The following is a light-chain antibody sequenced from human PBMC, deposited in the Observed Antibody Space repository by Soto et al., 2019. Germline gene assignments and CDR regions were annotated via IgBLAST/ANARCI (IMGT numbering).Light chain of an antibody. Sequence: DITTTQSPSTLSGSVGDRVTIPCRASQTISSWLAWYQQKPGKAPKLLIYKASTLKSGVPSRFSGSGSGTEFTLTISSLQPDDFATYYCQHYNSYSEAFGQGTKVDI. V-gene: IGKV1-5*03. CDR2: KAS. CDR1: QTISSW. CDR3: QHYNSYSEA. J-gene: IGKJ1*01.